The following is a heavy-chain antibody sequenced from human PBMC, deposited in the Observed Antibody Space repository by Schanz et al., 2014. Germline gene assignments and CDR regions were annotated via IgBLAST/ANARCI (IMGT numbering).Heavy chain of an antibody. Sequence: QLQESGPGLVKPSGTLSLTCTISRGSIGSTNWWSWLRQSPRKGLEWISDIYETGRTNYNPSLRSGVTVQVDRPTNQSPLRLTAVTAADTAVYYCARLEYTSGWQGFDYWGQGILVTVSP. CDR2: IYETGRT. D-gene: IGHD1-1*01. J-gene: IGHJ4*02. V-gene: IGHV4-4*02. CDR3: ARLEYTSGWQGFDY. CDR1: RGSIGSTNW.